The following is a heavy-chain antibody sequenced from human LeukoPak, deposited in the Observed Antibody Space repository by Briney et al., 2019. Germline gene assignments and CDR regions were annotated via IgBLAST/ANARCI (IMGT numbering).Heavy chain of an antibody. CDR2: LYHGDSDA. D-gene: IGHD6-13*01. Sequence: GESLKISCKGSGYSFTNYWIGWVRQMPGKGLEWMGILYHGDSDARYSPSFQGQVTISADKSISTAYLQWSSLKASDTAMYYCARHRGYYLDYWGQGTLVTVSS. V-gene: IGHV5-51*01. CDR1: GYSFTNYW. J-gene: IGHJ4*02. CDR3: ARHRGYYLDY.